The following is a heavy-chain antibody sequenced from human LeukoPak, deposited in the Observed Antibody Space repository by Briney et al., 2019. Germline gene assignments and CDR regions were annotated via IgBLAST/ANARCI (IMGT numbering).Heavy chain of an antibody. CDR1: NGSISSGSYY. CDR2: IYTSGSP. CDR3: GMDTYYFDY. Sequence: SETLSLTCTVSNGSISSGSYYWSWIRQPAGQGLEWIGRIYTSGSPNSNLSLKSRITISVDTPKYQFYLKLSSATAPDTAVYYCGMDTYYFDYWGQGTLVTVSS. D-gene: IGHD2-8*01. J-gene: IGHJ4*02. V-gene: IGHV4-61*02.